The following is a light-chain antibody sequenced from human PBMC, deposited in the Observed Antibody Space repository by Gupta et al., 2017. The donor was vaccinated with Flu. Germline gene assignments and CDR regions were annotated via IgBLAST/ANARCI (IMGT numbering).Light chain of an antibody. CDR2: KTS. J-gene: IGKJ5*01. CDR3: QQDNSYPIT. V-gene: IGKV1-5*03. Sequence: PSTLSASVGGRVTITCRASQSISSWLAWYQLRPGKAPKLLIYKTSSLHSGVPSRFSGSGSGTEFTLTISSLQPDDFATYYCQQDNSYPITFGQGTRLEMK. CDR1: QSISSW.